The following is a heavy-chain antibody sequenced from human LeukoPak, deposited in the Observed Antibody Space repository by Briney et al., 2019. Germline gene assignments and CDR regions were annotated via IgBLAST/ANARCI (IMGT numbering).Heavy chain of an antibody. CDR1: GGTFSSYA. V-gene: IGHV1-69*01. Sequence: WSSVKVSCKASGGTFSSYAISWVRQAPGQGLEWMGGIIPIFGTANYAQKFQGRVTITADESTSTAYMELSSLRSEDTAVYYCALIVGAADPFDYWGQGTLVTVSS. CDR2: IIPIFGTA. J-gene: IGHJ4*02. CDR3: ALIVGAADPFDY. D-gene: IGHD2-15*01.